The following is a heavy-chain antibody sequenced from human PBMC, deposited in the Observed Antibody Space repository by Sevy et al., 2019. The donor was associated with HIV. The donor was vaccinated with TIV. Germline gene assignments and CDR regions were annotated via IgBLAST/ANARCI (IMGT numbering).Heavy chain of an antibody. CDR1: GFPFNDHA. Sequence: GGSLRLSCAASGFPFNDHAMHWVRQVPGKGLEWVSGISWNSRNIGYAVSVKGRFTISRDNARHSLFLEMNSLRPEDTSVYYCAKDINRGCDGVNCYPYYYYFYGLDVWGQGTMVTVSS. D-gene: IGHD2-21*01. V-gene: IGHV3-9*01. CDR3: AKDINRGCDGVNCYPYYYYFYGLDV. CDR2: ISWNSRNI. J-gene: IGHJ6*02.